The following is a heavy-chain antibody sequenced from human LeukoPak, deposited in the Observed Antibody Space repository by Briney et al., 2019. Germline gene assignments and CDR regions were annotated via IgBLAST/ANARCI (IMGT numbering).Heavy chain of an antibody. Sequence: GSLRLSCAASGFTFSSYAMSWVRQPPGKGLEWIGDIYYTGNTNYNPSLESRVTISIDTSKSQFSLKLTSVTAADTAVYYCARTYYDILTGYFWFDPWGQGTLVTVSS. CDR3: ARTYYDILTGYFWFDP. V-gene: IGHV4-59*12. CDR2: IYYTGNT. J-gene: IGHJ5*02. D-gene: IGHD3-9*01. CDR1: GFTFSSYA.